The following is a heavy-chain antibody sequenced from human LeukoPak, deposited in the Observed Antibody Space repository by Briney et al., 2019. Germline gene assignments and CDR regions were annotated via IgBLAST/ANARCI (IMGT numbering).Heavy chain of an antibody. CDR1: GGSFSDYY. D-gene: IGHD3-22*01. J-gene: IGHJ4*02. V-gene: IGHV4-34*01. CDR3: ARDSSSGLDY. CDR2: INHSGST. Sequence: SETLSLTCAVYGGSFSDYYWSWIRQPPGKGLEWIGEINHSGSTDYNPSLKSRVTISIDKPKNHFSLKLTSVTAADTAVYYCARDSSSGLDYWGQGTLVTVSS.